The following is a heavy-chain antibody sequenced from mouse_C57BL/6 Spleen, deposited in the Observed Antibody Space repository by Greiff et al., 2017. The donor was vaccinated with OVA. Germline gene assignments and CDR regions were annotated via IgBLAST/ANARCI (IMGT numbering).Heavy chain of an antibody. J-gene: IGHJ4*01. CDR2: INYDGSST. V-gene: IGHV5-16*01. Sequence: EVKLMESEGGLVQPGSSMKLSCTASGFTFSDYYMAWVRQVPEKGLEWVANINYDGSSTYYLDSLKSRFIISRDNAKNILYLQMSSLKSEDTATYYCARDRGRAMDYWGQGTSVTVAS. D-gene: IGHD1-1*01. CDR1: GFTFSDYY. CDR3: ARDRGRAMDY.